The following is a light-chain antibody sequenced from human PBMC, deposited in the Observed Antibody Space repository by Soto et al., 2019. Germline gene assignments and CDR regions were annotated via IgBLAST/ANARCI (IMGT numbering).Light chain of an antibody. J-gene: IGLJ1*01. CDR2: EVN. CDR1: SSDVGGYTY. CDR3: SSYTSSSTLYV. Sequence: QSALTQPASVSGSPRQSITISCTGASSDVGGYTYVSWYQQHPGKAPKLMIYEVNNRPSGVSNRFSGSKSGNTASLTISGLQAEDDADYYCSSYTSSSTLYVVGTGTKVTVL. V-gene: IGLV2-14*01.